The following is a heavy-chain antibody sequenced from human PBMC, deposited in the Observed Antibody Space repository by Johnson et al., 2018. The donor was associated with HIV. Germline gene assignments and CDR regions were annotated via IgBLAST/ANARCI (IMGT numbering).Heavy chain of an antibody. D-gene: IGHD6-13*01. V-gene: IGHV3-20*04. J-gene: IGHJ3*02. CDR1: GFTFDDYG. CDR3: AKGHSSSWSRGAFDI. CDR2: IDWNGGRQ. Sequence: EVQVVESGGGLVQPGGSLRLSCAASGFTFDDYGMSWVRQVPGKGLEWVSGIDWNGGRQGYADSVKGRFTISRDNSKNTLYLQMNSLRAEDTAVYYCAKGHSSSWSRGAFDIWGQGTMVTVSA.